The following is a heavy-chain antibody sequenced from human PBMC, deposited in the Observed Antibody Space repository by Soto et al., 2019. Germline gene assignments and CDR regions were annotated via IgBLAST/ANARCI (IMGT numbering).Heavy chain of an antibody. CDR3: ARERGYYGSGSYLPRFYGMDV. CDR1: GFTFSSYG. CDR2: IWYDGSNK. Sequence: HPGGSLRLSCAASGFTFSSYGMHWVRQAPGKGLEWVAVIWYDGSNKYYADSVKGRFTISRDNSKNTLYLQMNSLRAEDTAVYYCARERGYYGSGSYLPRFYGMDVWGQGTTVTVSS. D-gene: IGHD3-10*01. V-gene: IGHV3-33*01. J-gene: IGHJ6*02.